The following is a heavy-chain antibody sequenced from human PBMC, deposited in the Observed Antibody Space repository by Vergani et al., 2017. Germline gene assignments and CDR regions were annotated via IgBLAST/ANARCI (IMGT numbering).Heavy chain of an antibody. CDR2: IWYDGSKK. V-gene: IGHV3-33*01. D-gene: IGHD3-3*01. CDR1: GFTFSTYG. CDR3: ARDGDFWSAYFSSTNWFDP. Sequence: QVQLVESRGGVVQPGRSLRLSCAASGFTFSTYGMHWVRQAPGKGLEWVAVIWYDGSKKYYGDSVKGRFTISRDNSKNTLYLQMNSLSAEDTAVYYCARDGDFWSAYFSSTNWFDPWGQGTLVTVSS. J-gene: IGHJ5*02.